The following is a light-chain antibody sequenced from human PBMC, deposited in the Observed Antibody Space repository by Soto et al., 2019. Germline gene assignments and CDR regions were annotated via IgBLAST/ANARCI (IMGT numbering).Light chain of an antibody. Sequence: IVMTQSPATLSVSPGERATLSCRASQSVSSNLAWYQQKPGQAPRLLIYGASTRATGIPARFSGSGSGTEFTLTISSLQPEDFATYYCQQVNVYPSTFGGGTKVDIK. V-gene: IGKV3-15*01. CDR1: QSVSSN. CDR3: QQVNVYPST. J-gene: IGKJ4*01. CDR2: GAS.